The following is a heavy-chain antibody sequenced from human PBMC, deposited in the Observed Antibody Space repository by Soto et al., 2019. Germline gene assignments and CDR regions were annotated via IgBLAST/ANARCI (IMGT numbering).Heavy chain of an antibody. CDR3: ARASKMPTDRGGYFYYGMDV. D-gene: IGHD3-10*01. CDR1: GGSISSGDYY. Sequence: PSETLSLTCTVSGGSISSGDYYWSWIRQPPGEGLEWIGNIFYSGSTNYNPSLKSRETISVDTSKNQFSLTLSSVTAADTAVYYCARASKMPTDRGGYFYYGMDVWGQGTTVT. J-gene: IGHJ6*02. CDR2: IFYSGST. V-gene: IGHV4-30-4*01.